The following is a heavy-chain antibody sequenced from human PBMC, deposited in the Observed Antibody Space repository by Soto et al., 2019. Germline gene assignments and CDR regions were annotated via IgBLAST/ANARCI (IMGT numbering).Heavy chain of an antibody. V-gene: IGHV4-61*01. Sequence: SETLSLTCTVSGGSVSSGSYYWSWIRQPPGKGLEWIGYLYYSGNTNYNPSLKSRVTISVDTSKNQFSLKLSSVTAADTAVYYCARVHTGTTWVNSEYWGQGTLVTVSS. D-gene: IGHD1-7*01. CDR3: ARVHTGTTWVNSEY. CDR2: LYYSGNT. CDR1: GGSVSSGSYY. J-gene: IGHJ4*02.